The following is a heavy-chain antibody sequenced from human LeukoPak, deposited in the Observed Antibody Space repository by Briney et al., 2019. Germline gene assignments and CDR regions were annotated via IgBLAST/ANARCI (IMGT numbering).Heavy chain of an antibody. Sequence: GRSLRLSCAASGFTFSSYAMHWVRQAPGKGLEWVAVISYDGSNKYYADSVKGQFTISRDNSKNTLYLQMNSLRAEDTAVYYCARLPLAAAGNDYWGQGTLVTVSS. V-gene: IGHV3-30-3*01. CDR1: GFTFSSYA. D-gene: IGHD6-13*01. CDR2: ISYDGSNK. J-gene: IGHJ4*02. CDR3: ARLPLAAAGNDY.